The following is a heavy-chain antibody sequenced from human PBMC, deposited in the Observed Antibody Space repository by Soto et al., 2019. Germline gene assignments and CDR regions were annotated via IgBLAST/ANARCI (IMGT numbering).Heavy chain of an antibody. V-gene: IGHV5-51*01. CDR2: IYPGDSDT. Sequence: GESLKITCKGSGYSFTRYWSNWVRQMPGKGLEWMGIIYPGDSDTRYSPSFQGQVTISADKSITTAYLQWRSLKASDTAMYYCARHHGSPGSYFGMDVSGQGTTVTVPS. CDR3: ARHHGSPGSYFGMDV. J-gene: IGHJ6*02. CDR1: GYSFTRYW. D-gene: IGHD6-13*01.